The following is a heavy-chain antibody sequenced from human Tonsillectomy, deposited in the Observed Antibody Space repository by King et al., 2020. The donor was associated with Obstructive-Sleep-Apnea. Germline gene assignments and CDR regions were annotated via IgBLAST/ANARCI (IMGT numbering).Heavy chain of an antibody. V-gene: IGHV4-38-2*02. D-gene: IGHD6-13*01. Sequence: QLQESGPGLVKPSETLSLTCTVSGYSISSGYYWGWIRQPPGKGLEWMGSIYHSWSTYYNPSLKSRFTISVDTSKNQFSLKLSSVTAADTAVYYCARGKAAAGLNDAFDIWGQGTMVTVSS. J-gene: IGHJ3*02. CDR3: ARGKAAAGLNDAFDI. CDR2: IYHSWST. CDR1: GYSISSGYY.